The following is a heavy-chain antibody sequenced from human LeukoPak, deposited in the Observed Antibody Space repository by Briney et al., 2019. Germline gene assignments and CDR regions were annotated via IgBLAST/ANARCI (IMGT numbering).Heavy chain of an antibody. CDR1: GFTFRSYA. V-gene: IGHV3-23*01. D-gene: IGHD5-18*01. CDR2: ITASGGNT. CDR3: AKGNGYSYGRYYFDY. J-gene: IGHJ4*02. Sequence: GGSLRLSCAASGFTFRSYAMGWVRQAPGTGLEWVSAITASGGNTYYADSVKGRFTISRDNSKNTLYLQVNSLRAEDTAVYYCAKGNGYSYGRYYFDYWGQGTLVTVSS.